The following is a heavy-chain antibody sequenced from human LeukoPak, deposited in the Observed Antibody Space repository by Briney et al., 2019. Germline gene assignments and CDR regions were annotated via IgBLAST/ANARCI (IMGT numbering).Heavy chain of an antibody. Sequence: GGSLRLSCAGSGFTFSSYEMHGVRQAPGKGLEWVSYISSSGSTIYYADSVKGRFTISRDNAKNSLYLQMNSLRAEDTAVYYCAELGITMIGGVWGKGTTVTISS. V-gene: IGHV3-48*03. CDR3: AELGITMIGGV. J-gene: IGHJ6*04. CDR2: ISSSGSTI. D-gene: IGHD3-10*02. CDR1: GFTFSSYE.